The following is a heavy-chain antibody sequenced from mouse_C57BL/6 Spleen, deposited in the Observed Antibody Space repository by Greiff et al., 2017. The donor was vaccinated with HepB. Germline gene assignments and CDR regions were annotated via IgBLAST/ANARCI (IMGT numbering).Heavy chain of an antibody. V-gene: IGHV1-39*01. CDR3: ARDGSSDPAWCAD. CDR1: GYSFTDYN. J-gene: IGHJ3*01. CDR2: INPNYGTT. D-gene: IGHD1-1*01. Sequence: VQLQQSGPELVKPGASVKISCKASGYSFTDYNMNWVKQSNGKSLEWIGVINPNYGTTSYNQKFKGKATLTGDQSSRTAYMQLNSLTSEDSAVYSCARDGSSDPAWCADWGQGTLVTVSA.